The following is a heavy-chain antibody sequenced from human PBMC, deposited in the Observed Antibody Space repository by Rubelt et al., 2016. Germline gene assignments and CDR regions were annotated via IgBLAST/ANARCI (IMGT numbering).Heavy chain of an antibody. J-gene: IGHJ3*02. CDR1: GYSISSGYY. V-gene: IGHV4-38-2*02. D-gene: IGHD2-2*02. Sequence: QVQLQESGPGLVKPSETLSLSCTVSGYSISSGYYWGWIRQSPGKGLEWIGGMYHSGTTYCNPSLKSRVTISVDTSNNQISLKRSSGTAADTAVYYCARQEIAVVPAAIGAFDIWGQGTMVTVSS. CDR3: ARQEIAVVPAAIGAFDI. CDR2: MYHSGTT.